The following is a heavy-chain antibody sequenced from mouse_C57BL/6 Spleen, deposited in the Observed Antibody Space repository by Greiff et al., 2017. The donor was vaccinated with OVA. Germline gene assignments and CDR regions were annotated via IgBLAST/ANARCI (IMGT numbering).Heavy chain of an antibody. CDR1: GYTFTSYW. J-gene: IGHJ2*01. Sequence: QVQLQQPGAELVRPGSSVKLSCKASGYTFTSYWMHWVKQRPIQGLEWIGNIDPSDSETHYNQKFKDKATLTVDKSSSTAYMQLSSLTSEDSAVYYCARSDYYGSREYFDYWGQGTTLTVSS. CDR3: ARSDYYGSREYFDY. V-gene: IGHV1-52*01. CDR2: IDPSDSET. D-gene: IGHD1-1*01.